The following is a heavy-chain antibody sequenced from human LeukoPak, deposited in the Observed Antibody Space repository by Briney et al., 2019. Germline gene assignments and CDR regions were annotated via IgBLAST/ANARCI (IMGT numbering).Heavy chain of an antibody. V-gene: IGHV4-4*07. CDR3: ARGRYCSADICTGGDSFDI. D-gene: IGHD2-15*01. J-gene: IGHJ3*02. Sequence: SETLSLACTVSGGSISNYYWSWIRQPAGKGLEWIGRKYARGSSNYNPPVQSRVTMSVVTSKNQFSLKLRSVTAADTAVYYCARGRYCSADICTGGDSFDIWGQGTIVSVSP. CDR1: GGSISNYY. CDR2: KYARGSS.